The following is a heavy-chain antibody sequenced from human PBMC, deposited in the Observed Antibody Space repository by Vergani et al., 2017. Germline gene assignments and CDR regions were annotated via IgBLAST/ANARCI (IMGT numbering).Heavy chain of an antibody. CDR2: FDPEDGET. D-gene: IGHD4-17*01. V-gene: IGHV1-24*01. J-gene: IGHJ4*02. CDR1: GYTLTELS. CDR3: ATVPYNEHYGDYVFDY. Sequence: QVQLVQSGAEVKKPGASVKVSCKVSGYTLTELSMHWVRQAPGKGLEWMGGFDPEDGETIYAQKFQGRVTMTEDASTDTAYMELSSLRSEDTAVYYCATVPYNEHYGDYVFDYWGQGTLVTVSS.